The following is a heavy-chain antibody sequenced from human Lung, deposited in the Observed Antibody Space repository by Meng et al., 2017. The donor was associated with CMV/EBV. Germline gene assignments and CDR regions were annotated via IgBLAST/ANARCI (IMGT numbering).Heavy chain of an antibody. J-gene: IGHJ6*02. Sequence: ASVXVSXKASGYTFTSYDINWVRQATGQGLEWMGWMNPNSGNTGYAQKFQGRVTMTRNTSISTAYMELSSLRSEDTAVYYCARGLNGGLRFLEWLLRPYYYGMDVXGQGTTVPSP. CDR1: GYTFTSYD. CDR2: MNPNSGNT. CDR3: ARGLNGGLRFLEWLLRPYYYGMDV. V-gene: IGHV1-8*01. D-gene: IGHD3-3*01.